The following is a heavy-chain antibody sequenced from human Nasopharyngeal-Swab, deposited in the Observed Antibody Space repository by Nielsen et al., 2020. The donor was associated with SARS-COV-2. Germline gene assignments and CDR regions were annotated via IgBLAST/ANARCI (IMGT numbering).Heavy chain of an antibody. Sequence: GESLKISCAASGFTVSSNYMSWVRQAPGKGLEWVSVIYSGGSTYYADSVKGRFTISRDNAKNTLYLQMNSLRAEDTAVYYCATYQYSRSNYWGQGTLVTVSS. V-gene: IGHV3-53*01. CDR1: GFTVSSNY. D-gene: IGHD6-6*01. J-gene: IGHJ4*02. CDR3: ATYQYSRSNY. CDR2: IYSGGST.